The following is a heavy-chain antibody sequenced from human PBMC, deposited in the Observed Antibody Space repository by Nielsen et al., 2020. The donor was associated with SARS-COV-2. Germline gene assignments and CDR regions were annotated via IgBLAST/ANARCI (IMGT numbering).Heavy chain of an antibody. Sequence: GGSLRLSCAASGFTFSSYAMNWVRQAPGKGLEWVSSISSSSSYIYYADSVKGRFTISRDNAKNSLCLQMNSLRAEDTAVYYCARVHSFPCGGDCYSIGFDYWGQGTLVTVSS. CDR2: ISSSSSYI. D-gene: IGHD2-21*02. CDR3: ARVHSFPCGGDCYSIGFDY. CDR1: GFTFSSYA. J-gene: IGHJ4*02. V-gene: IGHV3-21*01.